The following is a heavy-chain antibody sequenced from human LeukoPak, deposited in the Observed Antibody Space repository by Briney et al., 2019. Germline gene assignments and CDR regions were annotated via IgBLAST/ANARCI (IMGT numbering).Heavy chain of an antibody. J-gene: IGHJ4*02. Sequence: GGSLRLSCAASGFSVSSNYISWVRQAPGKGLEWVSVIYTDGSTKSADSVKARFTISRDTSKNTVYLQMNSLRAEDTAVYYCARATLDNWGQGTLVTVSS. CDR3: ARATLDN. V-gene: IGHV3-53*01. CDR1: GFSVSSNY. CDR2: IYTDGST.